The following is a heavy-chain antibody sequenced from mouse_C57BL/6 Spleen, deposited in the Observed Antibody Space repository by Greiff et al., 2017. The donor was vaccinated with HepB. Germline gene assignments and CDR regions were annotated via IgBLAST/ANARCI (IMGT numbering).Heavy chain of an antibody. Sequence: VQLQQSGAELVKPGASVKLSCKASGYTFTSYWMQWVKQRPGQGLEWIGEIDPSDSYTNYNQKFKGKATLTVDTSSSTAYMQLSSLTSEDSAVYYCAIYGSSYSDAMDYWGQGTSVTVSS. CDR1: GYTFTSYW. V-gene: IGHV1-50*01. J-gene: IGHJ4*01. CDR3: AIYGSSYSDAMDY. D-gene: IGHD1-1*01. CDR2: IDPSDSYT.